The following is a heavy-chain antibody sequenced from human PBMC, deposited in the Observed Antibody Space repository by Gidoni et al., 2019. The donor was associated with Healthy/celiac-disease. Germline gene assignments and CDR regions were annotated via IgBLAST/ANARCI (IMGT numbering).Heavy chain of an antibody. J-gene: IGHJ4*02. CDR2: IWYDGSNK. D-gene: IGHD3-22*01. CDR3: ARDSSALGVDY. Sequence: QVQLVESGGGVVQPGRSLRLSCAESGCTFSSYGMHWVRQAPGKGLGWVAVIWYDGSNKYSADSVKGRFTISRDNSKNTLYLQMNSLRAEDTAVYYCARDSSALGVDYWGQGTLVTVSS. CDR1: GCTFSSYG. V-gene: IGHV3-33*01.